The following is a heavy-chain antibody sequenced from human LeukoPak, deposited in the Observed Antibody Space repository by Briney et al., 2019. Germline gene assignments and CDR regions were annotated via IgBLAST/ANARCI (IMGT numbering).Heavy chain of an antibody. CDR2: INPSGGST. Sequence: GASVKVSCKASGGTFSNYAIGWVRQAPGQGLEWMGIINPSGGSTSYAQKFQGRVTMTRDVSTSTVYMELSSLRSEDTAVYYCARDSVVHYDILTGYSMYYYYYMDVWGKGTTVTVSS. V-gene: IGHV1-46*01. CDR1: GGTFSNYA. D-gene: IGHD3-9*01. CDR3: ARDSVVHYDILTGYSMYYYYYMDV. J-gene: IGHJ6*03.